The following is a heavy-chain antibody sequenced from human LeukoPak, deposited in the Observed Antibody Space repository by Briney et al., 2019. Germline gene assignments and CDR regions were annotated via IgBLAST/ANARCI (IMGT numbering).Heavy chain of an antibody. D-gene: IGHD3-22*01. V-gene: IGHV1-2*02. CDR2: INTNSGGT. Sequence: ASVKVSCKASGYTCTGYYMHWVRQAPGQGLEWMGWINTNSGGTNYAQKFQGRVTMTTDTSISTAYMELSRLRTDDTAVYYCARDADYYDSSGYYFGGFDIDYWGQGTLVTVSS. J-gene: IGHJ4*02. CDR3: ARDADYYDSSGYYFGGFDIDY. CDR1: GYTCTGYY.